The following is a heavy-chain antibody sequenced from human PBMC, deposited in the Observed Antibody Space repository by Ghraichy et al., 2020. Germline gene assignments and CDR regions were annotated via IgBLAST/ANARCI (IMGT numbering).Heavy chain of an antibody. CDR1: GGSISSGGYY. CDR2: IYYSGST. J-gene: IGHJ4*02. D-gene: IGHD6-13*01. CDR3: ARGGGNIAAAFDY. V-gene: IGHV4-31*03. Sequence: SETLSLTCTVSGGSISSGGYYWSWIRQHPGKGLEWIGYIYYSGSTYYNPSLKSRVTISVDTSKNQFSLKLSSVTAADTAVYYCARGGGNIAAAFDYWGQGTLVTVSS.